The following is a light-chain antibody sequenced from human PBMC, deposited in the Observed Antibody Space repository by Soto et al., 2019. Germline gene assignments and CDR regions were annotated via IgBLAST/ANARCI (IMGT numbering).Light chain of an antibody. CDR2: DAS. CDR3: QQYNSYSPT. V-gene: IGKV1-5*01. Sequence: DIQMTQSPSPLSASVGDTVTITCRASQSVSTWLAWYQQKPGKAPKLLIYDASSLESGVPSRFSGSGSGTELTLTISSLQAEDTATYYCQQYNSYSPTFGQGTKV. J-gene: IGKJ1*01. CDR1: QSVSTW.